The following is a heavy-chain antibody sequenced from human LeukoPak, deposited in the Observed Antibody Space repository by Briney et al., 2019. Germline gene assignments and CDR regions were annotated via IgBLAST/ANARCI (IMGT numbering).Heavy chain of an antibody. V-gene: IGHV3-9*03. CDR1: GFTFDDYA. J-gene: IGHJ6*04. Sequence: SLRLSCAASGFTFDDYAMHWVRQAPGKGLEWVSGISWNSGSIGYADSVKGRFTISRDNAKNSLYLQMNSLRAEDMALYYCAKDMGKYYDFWSGSDVWGKGTTVTVSS. CDR3: AKDMGKYYDFWSGSDV. D-gene: IGHD3-3*01. CDR2: ISWNSGSI.